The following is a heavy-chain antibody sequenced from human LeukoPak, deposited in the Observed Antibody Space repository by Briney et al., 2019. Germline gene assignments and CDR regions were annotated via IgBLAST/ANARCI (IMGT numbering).Heavy chain of an antibody. CDR2: ISYDGSNK. D-gene: IGHD6-13*01. V-gene: IGHV3-30*18. J-gene: IGHJ4*02. CDR1: GFTFSSYG. CDR3: AKDKGYSSSWDYFDY. Sequence: PGGSLRLSCAASGFTFSSYGMHWVRQAPGKGLEWVAVISYDGSNKYYADSVKGRFTISRDNSKNTLYLQMNSLRAEDTAVYCCAKDKGYSSSWDYFDYWGQGTLVTVSS.